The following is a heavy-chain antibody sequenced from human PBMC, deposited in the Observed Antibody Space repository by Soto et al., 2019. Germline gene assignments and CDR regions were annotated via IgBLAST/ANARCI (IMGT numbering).Heavy chain of an antibody. CDR3: ARKGEVRPTDYYYMDV. J-gene: IGHJ6*03. Sequence: ASVKVSCKASGYTFTSYGISWVRQAPGQGLEWMGWISAYNGNTNYAQKLQGRVTMTTDTSTSTAYMELRSLRSDDTAVYYCARKGEVRPTDYYYMDVWGKGTTVTVSS. CDR1: GYTFTSYG. D-gene: IGHD1-1*01. CDR2: ISAYNGNT. V-gene: IGHV1-18*01.